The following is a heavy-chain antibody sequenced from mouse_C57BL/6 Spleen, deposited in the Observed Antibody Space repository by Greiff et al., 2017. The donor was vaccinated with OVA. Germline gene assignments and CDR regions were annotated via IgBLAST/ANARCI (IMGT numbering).Heavy chain of an antibody. CDR3: ARRIYYDGCMDY. J-gene: IGHJ4*01. Sequence: QVQLQQPGPELVKPGASVKLSCKASGYTFTSSWMHWVKQRPGQGLEWIGNINPSNGGTNYNEKFKSKATLTVDKSSSTAYMQLSSLTSADSAVYDCARRIYYDGCMDYWGQGTSVTVSS. V-gene: IGHV1-53*01. CDR1: GYTFTSSW. CDR2: INPSNGGT. D-gene: IGHD2-4*01.